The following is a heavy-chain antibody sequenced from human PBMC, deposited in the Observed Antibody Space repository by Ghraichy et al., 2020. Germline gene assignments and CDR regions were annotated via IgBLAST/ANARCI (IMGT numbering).Heavy chain of an antibody. Sequence: LSLTCVGSGFSFSSYSMNWVRQSPGKGLEWVAHISSSSSNRFYADSVKGRFTISRDNAHNSLYLQMNSLRDDDTAVYFCARASTVVRFFYYAGLDVWGQGTTVTVSS. CDR3: ARASTVVRFFYYAGLDV. J-gene: IGHJ6*02. CDR1: GFSFSSYS. CDR2: ISSSSSNR. V-gene: IGHV3-48*02. D-gene: IGHD4-23*01.